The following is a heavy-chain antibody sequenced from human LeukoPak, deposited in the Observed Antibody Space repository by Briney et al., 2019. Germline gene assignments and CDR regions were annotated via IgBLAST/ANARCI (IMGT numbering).Heavy chain of an antibody. Sequence: PGGSLRLSCAASGFTFNIYGMHWVRQAPGKGLEWVAFIWYDGSKKYYADSVKGRFTISRDNSKNTLYLQMESLRAEDTAVYYSFPNGDVSDVWGPGTMVTVSS. CDR2: IWYDGSKK. J-gene: IGHJ3*01. CDR3: FPNGDVSDV. CDR1: GFTFNIYG. V-gene: IGHV3-30*02.